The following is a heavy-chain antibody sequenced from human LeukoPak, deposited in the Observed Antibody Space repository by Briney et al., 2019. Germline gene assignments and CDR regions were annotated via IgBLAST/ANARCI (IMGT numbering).Heavy chain of an antibody. CDR3: AGVVPAAILDHTDKYFQH. V-gene: IGHV1-24*01. CDR2: FDPEDGET. Sequence: ASVKVSCKVSGYTLTELSMHWVRQAPGKGLEWMGGFDPEDGETIYAQKFQGRVTMTEDTPTDTAYMELSSLRSEDTAVYYCAGVVPAAILDHTDKYFQHWGQGTLVTVSS. D-gene: IGHD2-2*02. J-gene: IGHJ1*01. CDR1: GYTLTELS.